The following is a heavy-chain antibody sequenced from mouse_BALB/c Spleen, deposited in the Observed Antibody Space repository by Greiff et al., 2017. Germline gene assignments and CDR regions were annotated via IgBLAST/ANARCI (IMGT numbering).Heavy chain of an antibody. Sequence: EVQGVESGGGLVKPGGSLKLSCAASGFTFSDYYMYWVRQAPEKGLEWVAYISSGSSTIYYADTVKGRFTISRDNPKNTLFLQMTSLRSEDTAMYYCARGLWRGSYAMDYWGQGTSVTVSS. D-gene: IGHD6-5*01. CDR1: GFTFSDYY. CDR2: ISSGSSTI. V-gene: IGHV5-17*01. CDR3: ARGLWRGSYAMDY. J-gene: IGHJ4*01.